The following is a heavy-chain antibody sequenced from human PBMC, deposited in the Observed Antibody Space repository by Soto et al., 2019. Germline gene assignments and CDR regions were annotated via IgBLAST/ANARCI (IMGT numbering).Heavy chain of an antibody. J-gene: IGHJ4*02. Sequence: GGSLRLSCAASGFTFSTYAMTWVRQAPGKGLEWVSGISGSGGNTYSADSVKGRFTISRDNSKNTLYLQMNSLRAEDTAIYYCAKDSYGYEAPHYFDCWGLGTLVTVSS. CDR3: AKDSYGYEAPHYFDC. CDR2: ISGSGGNT. CDR1: GFTFSTYA. V-gene: IGHV3-23*01. D-gene: IGHD5-12*01.